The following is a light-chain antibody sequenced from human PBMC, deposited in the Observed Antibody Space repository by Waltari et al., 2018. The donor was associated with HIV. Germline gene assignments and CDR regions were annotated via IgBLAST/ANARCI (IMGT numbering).Light chain of an antibody. J-gene: IGKJ1*01. CDR1: QSIRTY. CDR3: QQSFSTLTWT. V-gene: IGKV1-39*01. Sequence: DIQMTQSPSSLSASVGDRVTITCRASQSIRTYLNWYQGKPGTGPKLLIYAASSLQSGVPSRFSGSGSGTDFTLTISSLQPEDFATYYCQQSFSTLTWTFGQGTKVEIK. CDR2: AAS.